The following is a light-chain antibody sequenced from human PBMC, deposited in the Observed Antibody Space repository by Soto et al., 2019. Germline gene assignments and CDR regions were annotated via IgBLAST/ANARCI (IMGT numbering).Light chain of an antibody. CDR2: DVT. CDR1: STDGGEFNY. CDR3: SSYSSSTTHVV. J-gene: IGLJ2*01. Sequence: QSALTQPASVSGSPGRSGTISCTGTSTDGGEFNYVSWYQHLPGRAPKLIIYDVTNRPSGISYRFSASKSGRTASLTISGLQAEDEADYYCSSYSSSTTHVVFGGGTKLTVL. V-gene: IGLV2-14*03.